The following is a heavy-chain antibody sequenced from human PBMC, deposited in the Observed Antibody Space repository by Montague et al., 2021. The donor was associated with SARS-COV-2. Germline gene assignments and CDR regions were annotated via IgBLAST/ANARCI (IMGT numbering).Heavy chain of an antibody. J-gene: IGHJ4*02. CDR2: ISYDGSNK. CDR3: ARDNYDYVWGSYRYIY. V-gene: IGHV3-30*04. CDR1: GFTFSSYA. D-gene: IGHD3-16*02. Sequence: SLRLSCAASGFTFSSYAMHWVRQAPGKGLEWVAVISYDGSNKYYADSVKGRFTISRDNSKNTLYPQMNSLRAEDTAVYYCARDNYDYVWGSYRYIYWGQGTLVTVPS.